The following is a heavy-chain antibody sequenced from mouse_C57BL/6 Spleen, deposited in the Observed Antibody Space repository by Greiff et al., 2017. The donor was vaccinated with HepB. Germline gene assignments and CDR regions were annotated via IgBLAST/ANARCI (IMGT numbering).Heavy chain of an antibody. CDR3: ARGSLVLRSAWFAD. Sequence: EVQLQQSGPELVKPGASVKMSCKASGYTFTDYNMHWVKQSPGKSLQWIGYINPNNGGTSYNQQFKGKATFPVNTSSRTAYMQLRSLTSEDSAVYDCARGSLVLRSAWFADWGQGSRVTVSA. CDR1: GYTFTDYN. J-gene: IGHJ3*01. D-gene: IGHD1-1*01. V-gene: IGHV1-22*01. CDR2: INPNNGGT.